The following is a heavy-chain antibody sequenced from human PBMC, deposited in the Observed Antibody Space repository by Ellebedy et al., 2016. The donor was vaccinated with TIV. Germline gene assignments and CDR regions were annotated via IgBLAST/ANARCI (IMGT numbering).Heavy chain of an antibody. CDR2: IDPSDGVT. Sequence: AASVKVSCKASGYTFTNYYIHWVRQAPGQGLEWMGIIDPSDGVTNYPQKFQGRVTMTRDTSTSTLYMHLSSLRSEDTAVYYCALEARGTGGFDPWGQGTLVTVSS. J-gene: IGHJ5*02. CDR1: GYTFTNYY. CDR3: ALEARGTGGFDP. D-gene: IGHD2-8*02. V-gene: IGHV1-46*01.